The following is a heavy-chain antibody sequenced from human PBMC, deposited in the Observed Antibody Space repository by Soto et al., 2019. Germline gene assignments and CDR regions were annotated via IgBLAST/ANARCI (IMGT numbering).Heavy chain of an antibody. V-gene: IGHV4-61*01. D-gene: IGHD3-9*01. CDR3: ARGGYDILTGYYPTVYYYYYMDV. CDR1: GGSVSSGSYY. J-gene: IGHJ6*03. CDR2: IYYSGST. Sequence: SETLSLTCTVSGGSVSSGSYYWSWIRQPPGKGLEWIGYIYYSGSTNYNPSLKSRVTISVDTSKNQFSLKLSSVTAADTAAYYCARGGYDILTGYYPTVYYYYYMDVWGKGTTVTVSS.